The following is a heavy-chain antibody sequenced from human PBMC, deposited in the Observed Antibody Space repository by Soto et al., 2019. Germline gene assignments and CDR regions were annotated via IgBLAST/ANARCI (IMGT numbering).Heavy chain of an antibody. CDR3: ARLVTYCSGGSCYRDYDACDI. CDR2: IYPGDSDT. CDR1: GYSFTSYW. J-gene: IGHJ3*02. Sequence: GESLKISCKGSGYSFTSYWIGWVRQMPGKGLEWMGIIYPGDSDTRYSPSFQGQVTISADKSISTAHLQWSSLKASDTAMYYCARLVTYCSGGSCYRDYDACDIWGQGTMVTVSS. V-gene: IGHV5-51*03. D-gene: IGHD2-15*01.